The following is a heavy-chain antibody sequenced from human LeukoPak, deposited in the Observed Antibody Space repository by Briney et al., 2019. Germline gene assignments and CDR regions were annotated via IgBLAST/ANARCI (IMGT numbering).Heavy chain of an antibody. V-gene: IGHV4-61*02. CDR2: IYISGST. Sequence: PSQTLSLTCTVSGDSISSGNYYWSWIRQPAGKGLEWIGRIYISGSTNYNPSLKSRVTISVDTSKNQFSLKLSSVTAADTAVYYCATERGSYRLFDYWGQGTLVTVSS. D-gene: IGHD3-16*02. CDR1: GDSISSGNYY. J-gene: IGHJ4*02. CDR3: ATERGSYRLFDY.